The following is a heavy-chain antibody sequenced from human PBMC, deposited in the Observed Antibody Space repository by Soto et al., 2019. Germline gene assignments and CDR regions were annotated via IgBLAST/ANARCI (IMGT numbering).Heavy chain of an antibody. CDR3: ARRYRNLFRFFHAGGGYFMDV. J-gene: IGHJ6*03. D-gene: IGHD3-3*01. CDR2: IYYSGST. CDR1: GGSISSYY. Sequence: SETLSLTCTVSGGSISSYYWSWIRQPPGKGLEWIGYIYYSGSTNYNPSLKSRVTISVDTSKNQFSLKLSSVTAADTAVYYCARRYRNLFRFFHAGGGYFMDVWGKGSTVTVYS. V-gene: IGHV4-59*08.